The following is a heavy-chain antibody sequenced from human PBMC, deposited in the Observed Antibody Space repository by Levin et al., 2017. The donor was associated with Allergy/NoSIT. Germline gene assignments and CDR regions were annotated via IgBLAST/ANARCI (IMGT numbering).Heavy chain of an antibody. CDR2: IYYSGST. D-gene: IGHD5-18*01. CDR1: GGSISSYY. CDR3: AIGRGYSYGYDY. Sequence: PSQTLSLTCTVSGGSISSYYWSWIRQPPGKGLEWIGYIYYSGSTNYNPSLKSRVTISVDTSKNHFSLKLSSVTAADTAVYYCAIGRGYSYGYDYWGQGTLVTVSS. J-gene: IGHJ4*02. V-gene: IGHV4-59*08.